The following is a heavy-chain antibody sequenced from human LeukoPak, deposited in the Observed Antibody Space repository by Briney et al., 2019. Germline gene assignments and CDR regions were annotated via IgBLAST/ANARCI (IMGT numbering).Heavy chain of an antibody. CDR3: ATLLGGYSYGLLFDY. CDR2: ISGSGGST. CDR1: GGSISSYY. V-gene: IGHV3-23*01. D-gene: IGHD5-18*01. J-gene: IGHJ4*02. Sequence: PSETLSLTCTVSGGSISSYYWSWVRQAPGKGLEWVSAISGSGGSTYYADSVKGRFTISRDNSKNTLYLQMNSLRAEDTAVYYCATLLGGYSYGLLFDYWGQGTLVTVSS.